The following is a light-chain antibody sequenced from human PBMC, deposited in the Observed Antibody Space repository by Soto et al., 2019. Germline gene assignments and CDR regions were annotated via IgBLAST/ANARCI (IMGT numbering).Light chain of an antibody. CDR2: AAS. V-gene: IGKV3-20*01. Sequence: TILTQSPGTLSLSPGERATLSCRASQSVSSNYLAWYQQKPGQAPRLLIYAASRRATGFPDRFSGSGSGTDFTLTIDRLEPEDFAVYFCQQYGSSPGTFGQGTKVDI. CDR1: QSVSSNY. CDR3: QQYGSSPGT. J-gene: IGKJ1*01.